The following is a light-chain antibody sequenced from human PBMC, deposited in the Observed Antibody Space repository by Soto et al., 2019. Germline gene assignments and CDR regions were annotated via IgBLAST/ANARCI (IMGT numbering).Light chain of an antibody. CDR2: AAS. V-gene: IGKV1-27*01. J-gene: IGKJ4*01. CDR1: QGIDNY. CDR3: QKCKGAPFT. Sequence: DIQMTQSPSSLSASVGDRVTITCRASQGIDNYLAWYQQKPGKAPKLLICAASTLQSGVASRFTGSGSGTDFTLTISSLQPEDAETYYCQKCKGAPFTFGGGTKVEIK.